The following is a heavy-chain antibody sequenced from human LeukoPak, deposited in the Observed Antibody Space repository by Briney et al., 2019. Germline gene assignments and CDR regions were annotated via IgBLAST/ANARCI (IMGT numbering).Heavy chain of an antibody. CDR1: GFTFSNYN. J-gene: IGHJ4*02. D-gene: IGHD1/OR15-1a*01. CDR2: ISSSSSYI. CDR3: AREKLGVGTAFDY. Sequence: PGGSLRLSCAASGFTFSNYNMNWVRQAPGKGLEWVSSISSSSSYIYYADPVKGRFTISRDNAKNSLYLQMNSLRAEDTAVYYCAREKLGVGTAFDYWGQGTLVTVSS. V-gene: IGHV3-21*01.